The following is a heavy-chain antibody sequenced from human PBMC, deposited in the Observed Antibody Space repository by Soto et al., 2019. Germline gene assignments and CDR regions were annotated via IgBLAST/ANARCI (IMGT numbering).Heavy chain of an antibody. J-gene: IGHJ3*02. CDR1: GGSMSRGDYY. V-gene: IGHV4-30-4*01. CDR2: IYHTGST. Sequence: QVQLQESGPGLVKPSQTLSLTCTVSGGSMSRGDYYWSWIRQPPGKGLEWIGFIYHTGSTYYSPSLKSRVAISVDTSKNQFSLKLSSVTAADTADYYCARDPLYDYGDLSHVFDIWGHGTMVTVSS. D-gene: IGHD4-17*01. CDR3: ARDPLYDYGDLSHVFDI.